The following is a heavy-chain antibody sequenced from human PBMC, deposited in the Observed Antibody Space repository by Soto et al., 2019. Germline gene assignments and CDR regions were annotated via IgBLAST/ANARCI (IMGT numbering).Heavy chain of an antibody. Sequence: GASVKVSCKASGYTFTSYYMHWVRQAPGQGLEWMGIINPSGGSTSYAQNFQGRVTMTRDTSTSTVYMELSSLRSEDTAVYYFARDLGLSYCSSTSCPKGMDVWGQGTTVTVSS. V-gene: IGHV1-46*01. J-gene: IGHJ6*02. CDR2: INPSGGST. D-gene: IGHD2-2*01. CDR1: GYTFTSYY. CDR3: ARDLGLSYCSSTSCPKGMDV.